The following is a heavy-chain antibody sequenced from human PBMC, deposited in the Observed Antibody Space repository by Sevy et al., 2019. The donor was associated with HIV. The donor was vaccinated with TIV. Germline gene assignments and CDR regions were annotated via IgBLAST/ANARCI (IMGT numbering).Heavy chain of an antibody. Sequence: GGSLRLSCAASGFIFSNYYMTWVRQAPGKGLEWVSYISDRSDTISYADSVKGRFTISRANAKNALYLKMSSLRGEDTDVYSFARVRACFCSGGSCYYGYFFDYWGQGTLVTVSS. CDR3: ARVRACFCSGGSCYYGYFFDY. CDR1: GFIFSNYY. J-gene: IGHJ4*02. V-gene: IGHV3-48*01. D-gene: IGHD2-15*01. CDR2: ISDRSDTI.